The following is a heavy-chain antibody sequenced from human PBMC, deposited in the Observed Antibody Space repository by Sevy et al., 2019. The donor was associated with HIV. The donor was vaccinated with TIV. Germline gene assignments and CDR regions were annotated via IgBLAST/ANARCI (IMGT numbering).Heavy chain of an antibody. J-gene: IGHJ4*02. V-gene: IGHV3-30-3*01. D-gene: IGHD3-22*01. Sequence: GGSLRLSCAASGFTFSNFAMHWVRQAPGKGLEWVAITSYDGSSNYYADSVKGGFTISRDNSKHTLYLQMNSLTVEDTAVYYCATDDRDNSGYHFTYWGQGTLVTVSS. CDR3: ATDDRDNSGYHFTY. CDR2: TSYDGSSN. CDR1: GFTFSNFA.